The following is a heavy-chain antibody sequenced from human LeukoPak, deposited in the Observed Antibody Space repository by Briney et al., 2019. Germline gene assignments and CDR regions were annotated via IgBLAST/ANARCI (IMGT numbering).Heavy chain of an antibody. CDR2: INHSGST. CDR1: GGSFSGYY. D-gene: IGHD6-19*01. CDR3: ARVPGYSSGWSKRGFDY. J-gene: IGHJ4*02. V-gene: IGHV4-34*01. Sequence: SETLSLTSAVYGGSFSGYYWSWIRQPPGKGLEWIGEINHSGSTNYNPSLKSRVTISVDTSKNQFSLKLSSVTAADTAVYYCARVPGYSSGWSKRGFDYWGQGTLVTVSS.